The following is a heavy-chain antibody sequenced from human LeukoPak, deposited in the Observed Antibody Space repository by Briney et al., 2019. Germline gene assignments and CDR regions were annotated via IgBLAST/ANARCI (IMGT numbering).Heavy chain of an antibody. D-gene: IGHD6-6*01. V-gene: IGHV4-4*09. Sequence: ETLSLTCTVSGGSISSYYWGWIRQPPGKGLEWIGYIYTSGSTNYNPSLKSRVTISVDTSKNQFSLKLSSVTAADTAVYYRARLWVGRSSFAFDYWGQGTLVTVSS. J-gene: IGHJ4*02. CDR3: ARLWVGRSSFAFDY. CDR2: IYTSGST. CDR1: GGSISSYY.